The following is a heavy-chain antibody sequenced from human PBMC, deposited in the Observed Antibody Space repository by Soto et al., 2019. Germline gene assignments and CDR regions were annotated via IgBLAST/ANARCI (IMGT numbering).Heavy chain of an antibody. J-gene: IGHJ5*02. Sequence: LRLSCAGSGFTFSSYGMHWVRQAPGKGLEWVAVIWYDGSNKYYADSVKGRFTISRDNSKNTLYLQMNSLRAEDTAVYYCARGDYDSSGSNWFDPWGQGTLVTVSS. CDR3: ARGDYDSSGSNWFDP. CDR1: GFTFSSYG. V-gene: IGHV3-33*01. D-gene: IGHD3-22*01. CDR2: IWYDGSNK.